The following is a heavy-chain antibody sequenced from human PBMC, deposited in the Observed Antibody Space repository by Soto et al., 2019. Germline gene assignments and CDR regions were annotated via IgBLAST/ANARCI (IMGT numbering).Heavy chain of an antibody. CDR3: AKDRSENFWVYYYAMDV. V-gene: IGHV3-23*01. J-gene: IGHJ6*02. Sequence: PGGSLRLSCEASGFNFGAYAMSWVRQAPGKGLEWVSGISGSSSGTYYTDSVKGRFTISRDNSKNTVYLQMNSLRGEDTAVYYCAKDRSENFWVYYYAMDVWGQGTAVNVSS. CDR2: ISGSSSGT. CDR1: GFNFGAYA. D-gene: IGHD6-19*01.